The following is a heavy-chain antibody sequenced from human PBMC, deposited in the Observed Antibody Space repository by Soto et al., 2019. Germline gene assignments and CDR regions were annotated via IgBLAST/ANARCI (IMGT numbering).Heavy chain of an antibody. D-gene: IGHD6-19*01. Sequence: SETLSLTCTVSGGSVSSGSYYWSWIRQPPGKGLEWIGYIYYSGSTNYNPSLKSRVTISVDTSKNQFSLKLSSVTAADTAVYYRARGYSSGFVDYWGQGTLVTVSS. CDR1: GGSVSSGSYY. CDR2: IYYSGST. CDR3: ARGYSSGFVDY. J-gene: IGHJ4*02. V-gene: IGHV4-61*01.